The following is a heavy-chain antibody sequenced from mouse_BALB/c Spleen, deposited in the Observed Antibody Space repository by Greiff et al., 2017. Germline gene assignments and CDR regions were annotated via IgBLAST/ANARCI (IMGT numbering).Heavy chain of an antibody. V-gene: IGHV14-3*02. CDR2: IDPANGNT. CDR3: AYYCGSRGYFDV. Sequence: VQLQQSGAELVKPGASVKLSCTASGFNIKDTYMHWVKQRPEQGLEWIGRIDPANGNTKYDPKFQGKATITADTSSNTAYLQLSSLTSEDTAVYYCAYYCGSRGYFDVWGAGTTVTVSS. D-gene: IGHD1-1*01. CDR1: GFNIKDTY. J-gene: IGHJ1*01.